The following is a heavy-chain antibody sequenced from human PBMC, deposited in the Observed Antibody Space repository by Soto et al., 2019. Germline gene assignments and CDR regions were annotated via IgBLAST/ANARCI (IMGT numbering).Heavy chain of an antibody. Sequence: PGGSLRLSCAASGFTFSSYAMHWVRQAPGKGLEWVAVISYDGSNKYYADSVKGRFTISRDNSKNTLYLQMNSLRAEDTAVYYCARGAKQIAAAGIPYYYYGMDVWGQGTTVTVSS. J-gene: IGHJ6*02. CDR3: ARGAKQIAAAGIPYYYYGMDV. V-gene: IGHV3-30-3*01. D-gene: IGHD6-13*01. CDR2: ISYDGSNK. CDR1: GFTFSSYA.